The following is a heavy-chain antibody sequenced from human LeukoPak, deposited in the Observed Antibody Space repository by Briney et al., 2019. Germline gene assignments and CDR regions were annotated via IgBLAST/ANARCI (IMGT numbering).Heavy chain of an antibody. V-gene: IGHV3-23*01. J-gene: IGHJ4*02. D-gene: IGHD3-22*01. CDR1: RFTFSSYV. CDR3: AKAYYYDSSGSYYFDY. Sequence: GGSLRLSCAASRFTFSSYVMSWVRQAPGKGLEWVSAITSGGSTYYADSVKGRFTISRDNSKNTLYLQMNSLRAEDTAVYYCAKAYYYDSSGSYYFDYWGQGTLVTVSS. CDR2: ITSGGST.